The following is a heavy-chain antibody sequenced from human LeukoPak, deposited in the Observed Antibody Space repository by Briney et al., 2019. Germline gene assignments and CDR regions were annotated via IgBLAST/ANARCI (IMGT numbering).Heavy chain of an antibody. J-gene: IGHJ4*02. D-gene: IGHD3-16*01. CDR2: IKEDGNEM. CDR1: GFMFSRYW. Sequence: GGCLRLSCAASGFMFSRYWMSWVRQAPGKGLEWVANIKEDGNEMYYVDSVKGRFTISRDNAKNSLYLQMNILRAEDTAVYYCARALGGFSDYWGQGTLVTVSS. CDR3: ARALGGFSDY. V-gene: IGHV3-7*05.